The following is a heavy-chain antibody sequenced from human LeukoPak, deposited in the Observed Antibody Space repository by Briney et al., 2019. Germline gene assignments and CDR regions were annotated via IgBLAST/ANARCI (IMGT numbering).Heavy chain of an antibody. Sequence: ASVKVSRKASGYTFTSYYMHWVRQAPGQGLEWMGIINPSGGSTTYAQKFQDRVTMTRDTSTSTVYMEMSSLRSDDTAVYYCARAPNYGGGDYWGQGTLVTVSS. CDR2: INPSGGST. J-gene: IGHJ4*02. V-gene: IGHV1-46*01. CDR1: GYTFTSYY. D-gene: IGHD4-23*01. CDR3: ARAPNYGGGDY.